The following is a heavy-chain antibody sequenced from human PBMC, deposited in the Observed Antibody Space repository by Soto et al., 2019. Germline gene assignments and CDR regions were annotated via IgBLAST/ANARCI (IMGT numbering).Heavy chain of an antibody. CDR1: GGSFRGYY. CDR3: ARGRGYGYFIWSY. D-gene: IGHD5-18*01. J-gene: IGHJ4*02. CDR2: INHSGST. Sequence: QVQLQQWGAGLLKPSETLSLTCAVYGGSFRGYYWSWIRQPPGKGLEWIGEINHSGSTNYNPSLKSRITIAVDTSKNQFSLKQSSVTAADTAVYYCARGRGYGYFIWSYWGQGTLVTVSS. V-gene: IGHV4-34*01.